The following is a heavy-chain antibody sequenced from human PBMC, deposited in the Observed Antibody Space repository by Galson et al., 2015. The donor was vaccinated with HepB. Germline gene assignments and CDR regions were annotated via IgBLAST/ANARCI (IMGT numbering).Heavy chain of an antibody. CDR3: VNLCVGVCYYSPEN. Sequence: SMRLSCAASNFTFSSYWMHWVRQAPGKGLAWVSGIGSDGSNIRYADAVKGRFTISRDNANNTLYLQMNSLRAEDTAVYYCVNLCVGVCYYSPENWFQGSLGTVSS. V-gene: IGHV3-74*01. J-gene: IGHJ4*02. CDR1: NFTFSSYW. CDR2: IGSDGSNI. D-gene: IGHD2-8*01.